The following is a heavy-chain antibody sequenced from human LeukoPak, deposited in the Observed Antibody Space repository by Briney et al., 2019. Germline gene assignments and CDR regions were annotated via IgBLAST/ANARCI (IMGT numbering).Heavy chain of an antibody. CDR1: GYSISSGYY. CDR3: ARGNGSGWYFRGDYYYYYMDV. D-gene: IGHD6-19*01. J-gene: IGHJ6*03. CDR2: IYHSGST. V-gene: IGHV4-38-2*02. Sequence: PSETLSLTCTVSGYSISSGYYWGWIRQPPGKGLEWIGSIYHSGSTYYNPSLKSRVTISVDTSKNQFSLKLSSVTAADTAVYYCARGNGSGWYFRGDYYYYYMDVWGKGTTVTISS.